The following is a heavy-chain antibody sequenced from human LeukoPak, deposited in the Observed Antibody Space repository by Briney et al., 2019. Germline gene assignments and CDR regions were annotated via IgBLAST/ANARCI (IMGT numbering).Heavy chain of an antibody. D-gene: IGHD6-13*01. CDR1: GFTFSSYG. J-gene: IGHJ3*02. Sequence: RSLRLSCAASGFTFSSYGMHWVRQAPGKGLEWVAFIRYDGSNKYYADSVKGRFTISRDNSKNTLYLQMNSLRAEDTAVYYCANIAAAGTIDAFDIWGQGTMVTVSS. CDR2: IRYDGSNK. V-gene: IGHV3-30*02. CDR3: ANIAAAGTIDAFDI.